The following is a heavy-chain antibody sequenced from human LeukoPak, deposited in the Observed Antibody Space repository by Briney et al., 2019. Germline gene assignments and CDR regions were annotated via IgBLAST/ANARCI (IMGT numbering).Heavy chain of an antibody. CDR3: ARPDEDRGYSYGCNY. V-gene: IGHV1-69*13. CDR1: GYTFTSYD. J-gene: IGHJ4*02. CDR2: IIPIFGTA. D-gene: IGHD5-18*01. Sequence: SVKVSCKASGYTFTSYDINWVRQATGQGLEWMGGIIPIFGTANYAQKFQGRVTITADESTSTAYMELSSLRSEDTAVYYCARPDEDRGYSYGCNYWGQGTLVTVSS.